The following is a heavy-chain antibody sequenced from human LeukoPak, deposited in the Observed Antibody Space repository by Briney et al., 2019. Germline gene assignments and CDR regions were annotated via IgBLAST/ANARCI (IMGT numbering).Heavy chain of an antibody. CDR3: ARAHHRRVYDYVWGSYPY. V-gene: IGHV3-66*01. D-gene: IGHD3-16*02. CDR2: IYSGGST. Sequence: QPGGSLRLSCAASGFTVSSNYMSWVRQAPGKGLEWVSVIYSGGSTYYADSVKGRFTISRDNAKNSLYLQMNSLRAEDTAVYYCARAHHRRVYDYVWGSYPYWGQGTLVTVSS. J-gene: IGHJ4*02. CDR1: GFTVSSNY.